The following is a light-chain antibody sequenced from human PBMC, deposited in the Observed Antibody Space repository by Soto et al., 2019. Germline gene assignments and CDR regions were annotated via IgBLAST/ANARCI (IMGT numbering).Light chain of an antibody. CDR3: QQYNNWWT. J-gene: IGKJ1*01. CDR2: GAS. Sequence: EIVMTQSPATLSVSPGERATLSCRASQSVSSNLAWYQQKPGQAPRLLIYGASTRATGIPARFSGSGSGTECTLTISSLQSEDFAVYYCQQYNNWWTFGQATKVEIK. CDR1: QSVSSN. V-gene: IGKV3-15*01.